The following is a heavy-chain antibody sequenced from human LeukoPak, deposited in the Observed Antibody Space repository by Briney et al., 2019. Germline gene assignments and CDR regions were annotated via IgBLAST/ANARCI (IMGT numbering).Heavy chain of an antibody. D-gene: IGHD3-22*01. CDR3: ARGYYDSNDSNRSNWFDP. CDR2: ISSSSSYT. V-gene: IGHV3-11*06. Sequence: GGSLRLSCEASGFTFSDYYMSWTRQAPGKGLEWVSYISSSSSYTNYADSVKGRFTISRDNAKNTLYLQMNSLRAEDTAVYYCARGYYDSNDSNRSNWFDPWGQGTLVTVSS. J-gene: IGHJ5*02. CDR1: GFTFSDYY.